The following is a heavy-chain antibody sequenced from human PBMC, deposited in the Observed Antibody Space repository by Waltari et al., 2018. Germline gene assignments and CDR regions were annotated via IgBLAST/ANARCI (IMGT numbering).Heavy chain of an antibody. CDR3: ARGLTYYYDSSGYYY. J-gene: IGHJ4*02. CDR1: GYTFTSYA. D-gene: IGHD3-22*01. V-gene: IGHV1-3*01. CDR2: INAGNGNT. Sequence: QVQLVQSGAEVKKPGASVKVSCKASGYTFTSYAMHWVRQAPGQRLEWMGWINAGNGNTKYSQKFQGRVTITRDTSASTAYMELSSLRSEDTAVYYCARGLTYYYDSSGYYYWGQGTLVTVSS.